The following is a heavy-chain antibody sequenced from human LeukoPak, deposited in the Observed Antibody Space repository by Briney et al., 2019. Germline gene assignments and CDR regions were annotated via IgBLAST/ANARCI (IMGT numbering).Heavy chain of an antibody. CDR3: ARPGNIAAPGP. J-gene: IGHJ5*02. CDR1: VGSISNYY. D-gene: IGHD6-13*01. V-gene: IGHV4-59*08. CDR2: IYYSGST. Sequence: SETLSLTCTVSVGSISNYYWSWIRQPPGKGLEWIGYIYYSGSTNYSPSLKSRVTISVDTSKSQFSLKVSSVTAADTAVYYCARPGNIAAPGPWGQGTLVTVSS.